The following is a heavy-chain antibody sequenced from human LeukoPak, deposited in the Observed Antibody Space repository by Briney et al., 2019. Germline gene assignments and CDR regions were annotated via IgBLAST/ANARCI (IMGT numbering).Heavy chain of an antibody. CDR3: ARAITMVRGVISEWFDP. V-gene: IGHV1-3*01. J-gene: IGHJ5*02. D-gene: IGHD3-10*01. CDR1: GYTFTSYS. CDR2: INADNGNT. Sequence: ASVKVSCKASGYTFTSYSMHWVRQAPGQRLKWMGWINADNGNTKYSQKFQGRVTITRDTSASTAYMELSSLRSEDTAVYYCARAITMVRGVISEWFDPWGQGTLVTVSS.